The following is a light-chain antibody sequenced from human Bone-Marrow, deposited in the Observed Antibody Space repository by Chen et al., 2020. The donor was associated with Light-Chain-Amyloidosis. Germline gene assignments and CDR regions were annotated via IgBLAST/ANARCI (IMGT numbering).Light chain of an antibody. V-gene: IGLV3-21*02. CDR1: NIGSTS. CDR3: QVWDRSSDRPV. Sequence: SYVLTQPSSVSVAPGQTATIACGGNNIGSTSVHWYQQTPGQAPLLVVYDDSDRPSGISERLSGSNSGNTATLTISRVEAGDEADYDCQVWDRSSDRPVFGGGTKLTVL. CDR2: DDS. J-gene: IGLJ3*02.